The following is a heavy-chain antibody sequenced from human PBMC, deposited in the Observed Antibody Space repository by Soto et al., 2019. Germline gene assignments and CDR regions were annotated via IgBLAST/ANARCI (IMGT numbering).Heavy chain of an antibody. J-gene: IGHJ6*02. Sequence: SQTLSLTCAISGDSVSSNSAAWNWIRQSPSRGLEWLERTYYRSKWYNDYAVSVKSRITINPDTSKNQFSLQLNSVTPEDTAVYYCARDLDVRFLEWLSNYYYYGMDVWGQGTTVTVSS. V-gene: IGHV6-1*01. CDR3: ARDLDVRFLEWLSNYYYYGMDV. D-gene: IGHD3-3*01. CDR2: TYYRSKWYN. CDR1: GDSVSSNSAA.